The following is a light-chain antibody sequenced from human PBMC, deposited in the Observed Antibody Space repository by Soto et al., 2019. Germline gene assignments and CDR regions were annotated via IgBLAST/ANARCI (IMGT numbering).Light chain of an antibody. J-gene: IGKJ1*01. V-gene: IGKV3-20*01. CDR1: QSVNSNY. CDR2: DAS. Sequence: EIVLTQSPGTLSLSPGERATLSCRASQSVNSNYLAWYQQKPAHAPRLLINDASSRATGIPDRFSGSGSGTDFTLTISRLEPEDFAVYYCQQNGALPPTFGQGTKVEIK. CDR3: QQNGALPPT.